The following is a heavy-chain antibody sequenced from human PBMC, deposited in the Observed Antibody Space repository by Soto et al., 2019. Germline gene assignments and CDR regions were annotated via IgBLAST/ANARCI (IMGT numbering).Heavy chain of an antibody. CDR1: GFSLSINGVG. J-gene: IGHJ4*02. D-gene: IGHD5-12*01. Sequence: QITLKESGPTVVKPTQTLTLTCTFSGFSLSINGVGVGWIRQPPGKALEWLALIYWDDDKRYSPSLKSRLTITKDTSKNQVVLTITNMDPVDTATYYCAPSPYNGYRFDFDYWGQGTLVTVSS. V-gene: IGHV2-5*02. CDR3: APSPYNGYRFDFDY. CDR2: IYWDDDK.